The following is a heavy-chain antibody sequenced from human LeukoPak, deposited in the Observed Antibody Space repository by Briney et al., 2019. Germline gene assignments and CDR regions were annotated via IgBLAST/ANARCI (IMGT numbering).Heavy chain of an antibody. Sequence: PGGSLRLSCSASGFTFSSYGMTWVRQGPGKGLEWVSTISGTGGTTYYADSVKGRFTISRDNSKNTLYLQMNSLRAEDTAVYYCARDYGGYFDYWGQGTLVTVSS. V-gene: IGHV3-23*01. D-gene: IGHD4-23*01. CDR1: GFTFSSYG. J-gene: IGHJ4*02. CDR3: ARDYGGYFDY. CDR2: ISGTGGTT.